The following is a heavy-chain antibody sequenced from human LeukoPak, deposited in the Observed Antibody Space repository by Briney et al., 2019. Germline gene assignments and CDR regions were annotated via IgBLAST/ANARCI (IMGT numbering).Heavy chain of an antibody. CDR2: ISSSSSTI. CDR1: GFTFSSYS. Sequence: PGGSLRLSCAASGFTFSSYSMNWVRQAPGKGLEWVSYISSSSSTIYYADSVKGRFTISRDNAKNSLYLQMNSLRAEDTAVYYCAKVSHYYGSGTYYNWFDYWGQGTLVTVSS. D-gene: IGHD3-10*01. CDR3: AKVSHYYGSGTYYNWFDY. V-gene: IGHV3-48*01. J-gene: IGHJ4*02.